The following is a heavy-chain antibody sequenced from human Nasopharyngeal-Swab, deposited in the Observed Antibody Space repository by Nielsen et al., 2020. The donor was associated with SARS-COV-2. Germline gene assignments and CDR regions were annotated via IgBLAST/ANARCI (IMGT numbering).Heavy chain of an antibody. V-gene: IGHV4-59*02. CDR2: INTIGVT. Sequence: SQTLSLTCAVSGGSVSGYYWSWIRQPPGDRLEWIGYINTIGVTKYNPSLNSRVSMSVDATRNQLSLNLWSMTAVDTAMYFCARISLPQIVGATNPVDYWGQGTLVTVSA. J-gene: IGHJ4*02. CDR1: GGSVSGYY. CDR3: ARISLPQIVGATNPVDY. D-gene: IGHD1-26*01.